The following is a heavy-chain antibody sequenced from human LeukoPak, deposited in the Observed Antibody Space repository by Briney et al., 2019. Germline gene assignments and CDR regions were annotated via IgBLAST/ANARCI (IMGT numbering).Heavy chain of an antibody. CDR1: GYTFTSYG. Sequence: ASVKVSCKASGYTFTSYGISWVRQAPGQGLEWMGWISAYNGNTNYAQKLQGRVTMTTDTSTSTAYMELSSLRSEDTAVYYCARYRSTMVRGVTNNWFDPWGQGTLVTVSS. D-gene: IGHD3-10*01. CDR2: ISAYNGNT. CDR3: ARYRSTMVRGVTNNWFDP. J-gene: IGHJ5*02. V-gene: IGHV1-18*01.